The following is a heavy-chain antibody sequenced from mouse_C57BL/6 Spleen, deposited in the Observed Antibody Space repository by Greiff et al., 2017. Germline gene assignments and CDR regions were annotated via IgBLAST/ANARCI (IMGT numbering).Heavy chain of an antibody. CDR2: IYPGSGST. CDR3: GGYGSSYAYAMDY. V-gene: IGHV1-55*01. CDR1: GYTFTSYW. D-gene: IGHD1-1*01. J-gene: IGHJ4*01. Sequence: QVQLQQPGAELVKPGASVKMSCKASGYTFTSYWITWVKQRPGQGLEWIGDIYPGSGSTNYNEKFKSKATLTVDTSSSTAYMQLSSLTSEDSAVYYCGGYGSSYAYAMDYWGQGTSVTVSS.